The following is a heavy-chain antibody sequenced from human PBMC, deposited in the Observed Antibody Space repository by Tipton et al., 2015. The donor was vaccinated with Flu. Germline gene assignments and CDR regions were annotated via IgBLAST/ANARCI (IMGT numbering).Heavy chain of an antibody. V-gene: IGHV4-38-2*01. J-gene: IGHJ4*02. CDR3: ARSSTRGESDF. CDR1: GYSISTGDY. CDR2: VYHTGTT. D-gene: IGHD3-16*01. Sequence: LRLSCSVSGYSISTGDYCCWIRQPPGKGLEWLANVYHTGTTFYKPSLRSRLTISVDTSKNQIPLKLTSVSVADTAVYYCARSSTRGESDFWGQGILVTVSP.